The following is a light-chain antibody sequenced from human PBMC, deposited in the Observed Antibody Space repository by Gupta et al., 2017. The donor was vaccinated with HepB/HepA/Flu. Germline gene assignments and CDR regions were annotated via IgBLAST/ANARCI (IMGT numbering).Light chain of an antibody. J-gene: IGKJ4*01. V-gene: IGKV1-39*01. Sequence: DIQMTQSPSSLSASVGDRVTITCRASQSVDTYLSWYQQKPGKAPNLLIYDASTLQSGVPSRFSGSGSGTHFTLTINTLQPEDFAPYFCQQGYNPPVITFGGGTKVEI. CDR1: QSVDTY. CDR2: DAS. CDR3: QQGYNPPVIT.